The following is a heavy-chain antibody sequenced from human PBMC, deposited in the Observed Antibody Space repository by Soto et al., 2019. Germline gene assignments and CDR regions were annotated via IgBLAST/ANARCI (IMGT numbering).Heavy chain of an antibody. V-gene: IGHV2-70*11. D-gene: IGHD4-17*01. CDR2: IDWDDDK. CDR1: GFSLSTSGMC. J-gene: IGHJ3*02. CDR3: ARNDYGDYHAFDI. Sequence: SGPALVNPTQTLTPAFTFCGFSLSTSGMCVSWIRQPPGKALEWLARIDWDDDKYYSTSLKTRLTISKDTSKNQVVLTMTNMDPVDTATYYCARNDYGDYHAFDIWGQGTMVTVSS.